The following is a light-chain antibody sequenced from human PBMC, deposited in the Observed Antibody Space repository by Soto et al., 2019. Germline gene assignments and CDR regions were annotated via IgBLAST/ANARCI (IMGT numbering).Light chain of an antibody. CDR2: AAS. V-gene: IGKV3-20*01. CDR3: EHYDSSPPYT. J-gene: IGKJ2*01. Sequence: EIVLTQSPVTLSLSPGERATLSCRASRSFASSYLGWYQQKPGQAPRLLIYAASTRATGIPDRFRGSGSATDFTLTISRLEPKDSAVYYCEHYDSSPPYTFGQGTKVEIK. CDR1: RSFASSY.